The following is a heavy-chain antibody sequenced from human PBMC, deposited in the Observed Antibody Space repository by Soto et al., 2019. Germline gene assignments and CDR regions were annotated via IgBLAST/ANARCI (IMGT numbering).Heavy chain of an antibody. CDR1: GGSISSSNW. CDR2: IYHSGST. CDR3: ARQYAYYDFWSGPPGMDV. J-gene: IGHJ6*02. Sequence: SETLSLTCAVSGGSISSSNWWSWVRQPPGKGLEWIGEIYHSGSTNYNPSLKSRVTISVDKSKNQFSLKLSSVTAADTAVYYCARQYAYYDFWSGPPGMDVSGQGTTVPVS. D-gene: IGHD3-3*01. V-gene: IGHV4-4*02.